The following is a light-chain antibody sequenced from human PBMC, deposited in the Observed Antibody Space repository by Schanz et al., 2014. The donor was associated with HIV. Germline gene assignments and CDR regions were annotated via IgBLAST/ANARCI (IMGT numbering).Light chain of an antibody. CDR1: SIDAGGYNY. V-gene: IGLV2-14*03. CDR2: DVS. J-gene: IGLJ3*02. CDR3: TSYTSSTWV. Sequence: QSALTQPASVSGSPGQSITISCTGTSIDAGGYNYVSWYQQHPGKAPKLMIYDVSYRPSGISNRFSGSKSGSTASLTISGLQAEDEADYYCTSYTSSTWVFGGGTKLTV.